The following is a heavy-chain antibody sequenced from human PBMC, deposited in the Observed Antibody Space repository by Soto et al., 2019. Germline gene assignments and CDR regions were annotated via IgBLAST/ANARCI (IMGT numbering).Heavy chain of an antibody. CDR2: ISGSGDGI. V-gene: IGHV3-23*01. D-gene: IGHD1-26*01. Sequence: GGSLRLSCVGSGFTFSTNYGLAWVRQARGKGLEWVSSISGSGDGIAYADSVKGRFTISTDSSKNTLYLQMNNLRADDTAVYFCAKKCRGSCPFDYWGQGTLVTVSS. CDR3: AKKCRGSCPFDY. CDR1: GFTFSTNYG. J-gene: IGHJ4*02.